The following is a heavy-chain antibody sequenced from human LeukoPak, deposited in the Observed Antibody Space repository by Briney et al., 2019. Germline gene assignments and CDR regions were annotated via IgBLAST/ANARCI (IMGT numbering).Heavy chain of an antibody. Sequence: PGRSLRLSCAASKFTFNHYGMHWVRQAPGKGLEWVAVIWNDGSSQYYADSVKGRFTVSRDNSQKTLYLQMNSLRPEDTAVYYCAKDAERGFDYSNSLEKWGQGTLVTVSS. CDR3: AKDAERGFDYSNSLEK. CDR1: KFTFNHYG. CDR2: IWNDGSSQ. J-gene: IGHJ4*02. V-gene: IGHV3-33*06. D-gene: IGHD4-11*01.